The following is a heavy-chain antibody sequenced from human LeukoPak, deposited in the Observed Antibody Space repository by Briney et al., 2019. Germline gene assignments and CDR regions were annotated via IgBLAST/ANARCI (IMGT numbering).Heavy chain of an antibody. Sequence: GGSLRLSCAASGFTFSSYSMNWVRQAPGKGLEWVSAISSSSSYIYYADSVKGRFTISRDNAKNSLYLQMNSLRAEDTAVYFCARAPVTSCRGAYCYPFDYWGQGPQVTVSS. J-gene: IGHJ4*02. CDR2: ISSSSSYI. CDR1: GFTFSSYS. D-gene: IGHD2-21*01. CDR3: ARAPVTSCRGAYCYPFDY. V-gene: IGHV3-21*01.